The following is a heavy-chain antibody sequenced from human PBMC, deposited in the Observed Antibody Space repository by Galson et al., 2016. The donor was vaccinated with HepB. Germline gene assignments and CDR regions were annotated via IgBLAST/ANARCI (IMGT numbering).Heavy chain of an antibody. CDR3: ARGDSSWYFDY. V-gene: IGHV1-18*01. Sequence: SVKVSCKASGFPFDNFGISWVRQAPGQGLEWMGWISAYNGKGDYAHKFQGRVTMTTDTSTNTAYLEVRSLRSDDTAVFYCARGDSSWYFDYWGQGTQVTVSS. CDR2: ISAYNGKG. J-gene: IGHJ4*02. D-gene: IGHD6-13*01. CDR1: GFPFDNFG.